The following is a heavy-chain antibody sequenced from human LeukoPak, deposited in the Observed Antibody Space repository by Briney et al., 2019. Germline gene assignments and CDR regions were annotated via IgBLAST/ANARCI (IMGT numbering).Heavy chain of an antibody. J-gene: IGHJ4*02. CDR2: IYSGGST. V-gene: IGHV3-53*04. Sequence: PGGSLRLSCAASGFTVSTNYMSWVRQAPGKGLEWVSVIYSGGSTYYADSVKGRFTISRHNSKNTLYLQMNSLRAEDTAVYYCARGDVVVPAVKGGFGYWGQGTLVTVSS. CDR3: ARGDVVVPAVKGGFGY. CDR1: GFTVSTNY. D-gene: IGHD2-2*01.